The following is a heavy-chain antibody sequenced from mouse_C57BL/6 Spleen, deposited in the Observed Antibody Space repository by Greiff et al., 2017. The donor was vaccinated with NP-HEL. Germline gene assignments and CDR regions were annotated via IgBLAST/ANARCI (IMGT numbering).Heavy chain of an antibody. Sequence: VQLQQSGPELVKPGASVKIPCKASGYTFTDYNMDWVKQSHGKSLEWIGDINPNNGGPIYNQKFKGKATLTVDKSSSTAYMELRSLTSEDTAVYYCARFTTVVGGYFDVWGTGTTVTVSS. CDR1: GYTFTDYN. J-gene: IGHJ1*03. CDR3: ARFTTVVGGYFDV. CDR2: INPNNGGP. D-gene: IGHD1-1*01. V-gene: IGHV1-18*01.